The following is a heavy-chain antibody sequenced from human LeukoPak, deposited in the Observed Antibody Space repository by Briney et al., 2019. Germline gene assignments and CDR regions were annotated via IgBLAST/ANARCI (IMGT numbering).Heavy chain of an antibody. Sequence: SETLSLTCTVSGVSISTSNSYWGWIRQPPGKGLEWIGSIYYTGNTYYNASLKSRVTISVDTSKNQFSLKLSSVTAADTAVYYCARGSRYCSSTSCYSGWFDPWGQGTLVTVSS. CDR1: GVSISTSNSY. CDR3: ARGSRYCSSTSCYSGWFDP. D-gene: IGHD2-2*01. V-gene: IGHV4-39*07. J-gene: IGHJ5*02. CDR2: IYYTGNT.